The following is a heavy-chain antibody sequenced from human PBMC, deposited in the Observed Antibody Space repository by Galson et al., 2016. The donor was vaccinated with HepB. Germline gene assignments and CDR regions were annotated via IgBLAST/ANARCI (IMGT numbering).Heavy chain of an antibody. CDR3: AKEDFCSDVSCPAGQ. CDR1: GFTFRMYS. V-gene: IGHV3-30*04. Sequence: SLRLSCAASGFTFRMYSIHWMRQAPGKGLEWVAVISGSGRHEHYADSVKGRFSISRDNSRNMVHLQMSSLRPDDTAVYYCAKEDFCSDVSCPAGQWGQGRLVTVSS. D-gene: IGHD2-15*01. J-gene: IGHJ4*02. CDR2: ISGSGRHE.